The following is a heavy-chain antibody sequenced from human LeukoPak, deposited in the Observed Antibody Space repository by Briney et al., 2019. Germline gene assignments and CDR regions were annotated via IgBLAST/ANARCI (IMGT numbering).Heavy chain of an antibody. Sequence: SVKVSCKASGGTFSSYAISWVRQAPGQGLEWMGGIIPIFGTANYAQKLQGRVTITADESTSTAYMELSSLRSEDTAVYYCASAGVNCSSTSCYSMDVWGQGTTVTVPS. J-gene: IGHJ6*02. CDR3: ASAGVNCSSTSCYSMDV. CDR2: IIPIFGTA. D-gene: IGHD2-2*02. CDR1: GGTFSSYA. V-gene: IGHV1-69*13.